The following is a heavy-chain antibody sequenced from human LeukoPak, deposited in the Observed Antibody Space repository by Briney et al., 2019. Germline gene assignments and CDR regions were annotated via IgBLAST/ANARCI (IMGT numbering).Heavy chain of an antibody. D-gene: IGHD3-3*01. CDR1: GYTFTNYG. V-gene: IGHV1-8*01. J-gene: IGHJ4*02. CDR3: ARSNYDFWSGYRYYFDY. CDR2: ISPNNGDT. Sequence: GASVKVSCKASGYTFTNYGITWVRQAPGQGLEWMGWISPNNGDTNYAQKFQGRVTMTRNTSISTAYMELSSLRSEDTAVYYCARSNYDFWSGYRYYFDYWGQGTLVTVSS.